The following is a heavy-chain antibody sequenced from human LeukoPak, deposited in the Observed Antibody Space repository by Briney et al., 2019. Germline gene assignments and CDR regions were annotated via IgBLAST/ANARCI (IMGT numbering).Heavy chain of an antibody. CDR3: AKDMGYSYGRDAFDI. D-gene: IGHD5-18*01. V-gene: IGHV3-43*02. J-gene: IGHJ3*02. CDR1: GFTFHDYA. Sequence: GGSLRLSCAASGFTFHDYAMHWVRQAPGKGLEWVSLISGDGGSTYYADSLKGRFTISRDNSKNSLYLQMNTLRTEDTALYFCAKDMGYSYGRDAFDIWGQGTMVTVSS. CDR2: ISGDGGST.